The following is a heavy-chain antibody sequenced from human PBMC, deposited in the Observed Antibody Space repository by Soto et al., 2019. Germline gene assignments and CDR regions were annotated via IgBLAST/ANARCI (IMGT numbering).Heavy chain of an antibody. D-gene: IGHD2-15*01. CDR1: GGTFSSYT. J-gene: IGHJ3*02. CDR2: IIPILGIA. CDR3: ARSYCSGGSCYRSFGAFDI. V-gene: IGHV1-69*02. Sequence: SVKVSCKASGGTFSSYTISWVRQAPGQGLEWMGRIIPILGIANYAQKFQGRVTITADKSTSTAYMELSSLRSEDTAVYYCARSYCSGGSCYRSFGAFDIWGQGTMVTVSS.